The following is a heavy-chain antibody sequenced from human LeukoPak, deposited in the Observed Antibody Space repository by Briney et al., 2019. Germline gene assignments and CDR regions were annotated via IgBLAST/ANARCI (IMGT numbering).Heavy chain of an antibody. D-gene: IGHD3-22*01. CDR3: AKDRYYDSSGYPYYFDY. J-gene: IGHJ4*02. V-gene: IGHV3-23*01. Sequence: PGGSLRLSCAASGFTFSSYAMSWVRQAPGKGLEWVSAISGSGGSTYYADSVKGRFTISRDNSKNTLYLQMNSLRAEDTAVYYCAKDRYYDSSGYPYYFDYWGQGTLVTVSS. CDR1: GFTFSSYA. CDR2: ISGSGGST.